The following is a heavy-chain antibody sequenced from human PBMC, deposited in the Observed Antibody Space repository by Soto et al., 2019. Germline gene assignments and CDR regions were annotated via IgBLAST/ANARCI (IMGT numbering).Heavy chain of an antibody. CDR1: GYSFTTYG. CDR2: ISGYNGNT. Sequence: QVQLVQSRGEVKKPGASVKVSCKTSGYSFTTYGISWVRQAPGQGLEWMGWISGYNGNTNYAQKLQGRVTMTTDTSTSTAYMELRSLRSDDTAVYYCAREGPAPYYYYGMDVWGQGSTVTDSS. V-gene: IGHV1-18*01. CDR3: AREGPAPYYYYGMDV. J-gene: IGHJ6*02.